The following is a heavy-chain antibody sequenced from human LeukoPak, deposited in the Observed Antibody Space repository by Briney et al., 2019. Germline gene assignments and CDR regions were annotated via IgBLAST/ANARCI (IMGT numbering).Heavy chain of an antibody. D-gene: IGHD5-18*01. Sequence: GGSLRLSCAGSGFTFSSFWMTWVRQAPGKGLEWVATIKQDGSEKYYVDSVKGRFTISRDNAKNSLFVQMNSLRAEDSAIYYCATYRQVLLPFESWGQGTLVTVSS. CDR3: ATYRQVLLPFES. V-gene: IGHV3-7*03. J-gene: IGHJ4*02. CDR2: IKQDGSEK. CDR1: GFTFSSFW.